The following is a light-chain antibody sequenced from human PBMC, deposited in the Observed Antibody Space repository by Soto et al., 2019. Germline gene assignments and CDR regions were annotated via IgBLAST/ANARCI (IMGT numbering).Light chain of an antibody. J-gene: IGKJ1*01. CDR2: GAS. V-gene: IGKV3-20*01. CDR3: QQYGSAPWT. CDR1: QSVSNNY. Sequence: EIVLTQSPGTLSLSPGERATLSCRASQSVSNNYLAWYQQKPGQAPRLLIYGASSRATGVPDRFGGSGSGTDFTLTISRLEPEEFAVYYFQQYGSAPWTFGQGTRVEIK.